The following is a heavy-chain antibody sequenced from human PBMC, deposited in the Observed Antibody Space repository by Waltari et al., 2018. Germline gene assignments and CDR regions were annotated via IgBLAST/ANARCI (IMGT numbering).Heavy chain of an antibody. CDR1: GRSISSHY. Sequence: QVQLQESGPGLVKPSETLSLTCTVSGRSISSHYWSWIRQPPGKGLEWIGYIYYSGSTNYNPSLKSRVTISVDTSKNQFSLKLSSVTAADTAVYYCARAPFGAFDIWGQGTMVTVSS. V-gene: IGHV4-59*11. CDR2: IYYSGST. J-gene: IGHJ3*02. CDR3: ARAPFGAFDI. D-gene: IGHD3-16*01.